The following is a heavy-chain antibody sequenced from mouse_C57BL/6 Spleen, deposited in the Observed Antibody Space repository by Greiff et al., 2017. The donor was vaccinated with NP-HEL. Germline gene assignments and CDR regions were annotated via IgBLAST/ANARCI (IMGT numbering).Heavy chain of an antibody. CDR2: IDPADSYT. Sequence: QVQLQQPGAELVMPGASVKLSCKASGYTFTSYWMHWVKQRPGQGLEWIGEIDPADSYTNYNQKFKGKSTLTVDKSSSTAYMQLSSLTSEDSAVYYCARSSPSLYYSNARWYFDVWGTGTTVTVSS. CDR3: ARSSPSLYYSNARWYFDV. CDR1: GYTFTSYW. V-gene: IGHV1-69*01. J-gene: IGHJ1*03. D-gene: IGHD2-5*01.